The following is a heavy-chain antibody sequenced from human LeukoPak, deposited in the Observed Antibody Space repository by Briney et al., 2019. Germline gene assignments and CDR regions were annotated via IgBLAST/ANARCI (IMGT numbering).Heavy chain of an antibody. CDR2: IYYSGST. D-gene: IGHD2-15*01. Sequence: PSETLSLTCTVSSGSISSYYWSWIRQPPGKGLEWIGYIYYSGSTNYNPSLRSRVTISVDTAKNQFSLKLTSVTAADTAVYYCARQTVMVVAAAYAPDAFDIWGQGTMVTVSS. J-gene: IGHJ3*02. CDR3: ARQTVMVVAAAYAPDAFDI. V-gene: IGHV4-59*01. CDR1: SGSISSYY.